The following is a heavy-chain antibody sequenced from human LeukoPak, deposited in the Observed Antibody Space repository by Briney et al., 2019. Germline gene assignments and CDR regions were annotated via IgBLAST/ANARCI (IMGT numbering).Heavy chain of an antibody. V-gene: IGHV3-30*02. J-gene: IGHJ3*01. Sequence: GGSLRLSCAASGFTFSSYGMHWVRQAPGKGLEWLAFIRYDGSDSYYADSVKGRFTISRDNSKKTLYLQMDSLRTEDTAFYYCALIGVVIPPDTYDVWGQGTLVTVS. CDR1: GFTFSSYG. CDR2: IRYDGSDS. CDR3: ALIGVVIPPDTYDV. D-gene: IGHD2-21*01.